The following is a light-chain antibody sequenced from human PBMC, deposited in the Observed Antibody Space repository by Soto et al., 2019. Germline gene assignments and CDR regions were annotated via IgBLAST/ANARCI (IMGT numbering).Light chain of an antibody. V-gene: IGLV2-14*01. CDR2: DVS. Sequence: QSVLTQPASVSGSPGQSITISCTGTSSDVGAYNYVSWYQQHPGKAPKLMIYDVSNRPSGISNRFSGSKSGNTASLTISGLQAEVKADYYCSSYDSKSTPYVFGTGTKVTVL. J-gene: IGLJ1*01. CDR3: SSYDSKSTPYV. CDR1: SSDVGAYNY.